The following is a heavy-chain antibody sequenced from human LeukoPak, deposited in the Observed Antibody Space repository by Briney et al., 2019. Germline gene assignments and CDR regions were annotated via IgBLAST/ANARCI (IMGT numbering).Heavy chain of an antibody. V-gene: IGHV4-59*01. J-gene: IGHJ5*02. CDR1: GGSISSYY. D-gene: IGHD6-13*01. CDR3: ARDSRRFDP. Sequence: SETLSLTCTVSGGSISSYYWSWLRQPPGKGLEWIGYIYYSGSTNYNPSLKSRVTISVDTSKNQFSLKLSSVTAADTAVYYCARDSRRFDPWGQGTLVTVSS. CDR2: IYYSGST.